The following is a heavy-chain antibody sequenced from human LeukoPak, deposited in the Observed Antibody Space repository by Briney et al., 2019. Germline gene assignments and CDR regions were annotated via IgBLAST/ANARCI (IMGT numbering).Heavy chain of an antibody. CDR2: IIVRA. CDR3: ARYQYYYDSSGYPVDY. Sequence: IIVRANYAQKFQSRVTITADKSTSTAYMELSSLRSEDTAVYYCARYQYYYDSSGYPVDYWGQGTLVTVSS. J-gene: IGHJ4*02. D-gene: IGHD3-22*01. V-gene: IGHV1-69*02.